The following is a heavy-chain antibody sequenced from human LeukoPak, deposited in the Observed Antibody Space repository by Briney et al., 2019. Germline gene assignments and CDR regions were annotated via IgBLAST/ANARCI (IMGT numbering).Heavy chain of an antibody. D-gene: IGHD2-2*02. V-gene: IGHV4-31*03. Sequence: SETLSLTCTVSGGSISSGGYYWSWIRQHPGKGLEWIGYIYYRGSTYYNPSLKSRVTISVDTSKNQFSLKLSSVTAADTAVYYCARDHITSRDIVVVPAAIGMDVWGQGTTVTVSS. CDR1: GGSISSGGYY. CDR2: IYYRGST. J-gene: IGHJ6*02. CDR3: ARDHITSRDIVVVPAAIGMDV.